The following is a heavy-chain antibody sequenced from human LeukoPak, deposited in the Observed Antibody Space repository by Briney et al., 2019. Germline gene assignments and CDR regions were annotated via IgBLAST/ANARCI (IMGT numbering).Heavy chain of an antibody. J-gene: IGHJ4*02. CDR3: ARHDYGDYSFDY. CDR1: GGSISSGGYY. Sequence: SETLSLTCTVFGGSISSGGYYWSWIRQHPGKGLEWIGYIYYSGSTYYNPSLKSRVTISVDTSKNQFSLKLSSVTAADTAVYYCARHDYGDYSFDYWGQGTLVTVSS. D-gene: IGHD4-17*01. CDR2: IYYSGST. V-gene: IGHV4-39*01.